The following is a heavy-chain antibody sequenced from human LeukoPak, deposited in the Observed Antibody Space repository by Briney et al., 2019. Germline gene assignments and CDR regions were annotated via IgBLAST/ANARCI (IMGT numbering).Heavy chain of an antibody. CDR1: RGSISSSSYY. CDR2: IYHSGST. J-gene: IGHJ4*02. Sequence: SETLSPTCTVSRGSISSSSYYWAWIRQPPGKGLEWIGMIYHSGSTYYNPSLKSRVTISVDTSKNQFSLKLSSVTAADTAVYYCARQVCSSISCYVDYWGQRTLVTVSS. V-gene: IGHV4-39*01. CDR3: ARQVCSSISCYVDY. D-gene: IGHD2-2*01.